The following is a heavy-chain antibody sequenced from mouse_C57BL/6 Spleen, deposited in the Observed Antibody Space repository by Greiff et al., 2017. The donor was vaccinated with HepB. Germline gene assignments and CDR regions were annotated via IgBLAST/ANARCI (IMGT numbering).Heavy chain of an antibody. V-gene: IGHV1-64*01. D-gene: IGHD4-1*01. Sequence: QVQLQQPGAELVKPGASVKLSCKASGYTFTSYWMHWVKQRPGQGLEWIGMIHPNSGSTNYNEKFKSKATLTVDKSSSTAYMQLSSLTSADSAVYYCASPLGRDYAMDYWGQGTSVTVSS. CDR3: ASPLGRDYAMDY. CDR1: GYTFTSYW. CDR2: IHPNSGST. J-gene: IGHJ4*01.